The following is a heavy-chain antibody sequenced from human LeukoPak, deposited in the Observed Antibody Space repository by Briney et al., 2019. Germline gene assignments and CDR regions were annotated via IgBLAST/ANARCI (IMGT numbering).Heavy chain of an antibody. J-gene: IGHJ5*02. Sequence: PSETLSLTCTVSGGSMTSGDYYWSWIRQPPGKGLEWIGYIYYSGSTNYNPSLKSRVTISVDTSKNQFSLKLSSVTAADTAVYYCARGIAAAGTWWFDPWGQGTLVTVSS. CDR1: GGSMTSGDYY. CDR3: ARGIAAAGTWWFDP. D-gene: IGHD6-13*01. CDR2: IYYSGST. V-gene: IGHV4-61*08.